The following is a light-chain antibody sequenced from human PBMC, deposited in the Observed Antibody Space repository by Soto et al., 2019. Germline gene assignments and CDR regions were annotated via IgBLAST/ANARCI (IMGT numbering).Light chain of an antibody. CDR2: SAS. CDR3: HQYGSSPWM. Sequence: EIVLTQSPGTLSLSPGQRATLSCRASQSVSSSSLAWYQQKPGQAPRLLIYSASGRATGIPDRFSGSGSGTDFTLTISRLEPEDFAVYYCHQYGSSPWMFGQGTKVGIK. V-gene: IGKV3-20*01. J-gene: IGKJ1*01. CDR1: QSVSSSS.